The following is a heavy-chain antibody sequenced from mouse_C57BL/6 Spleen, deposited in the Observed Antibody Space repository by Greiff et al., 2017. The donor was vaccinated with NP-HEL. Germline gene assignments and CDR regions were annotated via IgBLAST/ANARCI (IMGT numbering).Heavy chain of an antibody. V-gene: IGHV5-9*01. Sequence: EVMLVESGGGLVKPGGSLKLSCAASGFTFSSYTMSWVRQTPEKRLEWVATISGGGGNTYYPDSVKGRFTISRDNAKNTLYLQMSSLRSEDTALYYCARHEERGFAYWGQGTLVTVSA. J-gene: IGHJ3*01. CDR3: ARHEERGFAY. CDR1: GFTFSSYT. CDR2: ISGGGGNT.